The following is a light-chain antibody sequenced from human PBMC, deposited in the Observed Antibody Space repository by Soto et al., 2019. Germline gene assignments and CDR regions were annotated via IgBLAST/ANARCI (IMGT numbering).Light chain of an antibody. J-gene: IGKJ1*01. Sequence: EIVLTQSPATLSLSPGERATLSCGASQSVSSSLAWYQQRPGLAPRLLIYDASNRATGIPDRFSGSGSGTDFTLTISRLEPEDFAVYYCQQYANARTFGQGTKVDIK. CDR1: QSVSSS. V-gene: IGKV3D-20*01. CDR2: DAS. CDR3: QQYANART.